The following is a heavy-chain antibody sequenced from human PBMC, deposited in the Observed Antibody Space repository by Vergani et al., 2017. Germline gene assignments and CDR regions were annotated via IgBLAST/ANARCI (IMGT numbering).Heavy chain of an antibody. CDR2: ISYDGCNK. V-gene: IGHV3-30-3*01. CDR1: GFTFSSYA. Sequence: QVQLVESGGGVVQPGRSLRLSCAASGFTFSSYAMHWVRQAPGKGLEWVAVISYDGCNKYYADSVKGRFTISRDNSKNTLYLQMNSLRAEDTAVYYCARDLRGVIRTPVDYWGQGTLVTVSS. J-gene: IGHJ4*02. D-gene: IGHD3-10*01. CDR3: ARDLRGVIRTPVDY.